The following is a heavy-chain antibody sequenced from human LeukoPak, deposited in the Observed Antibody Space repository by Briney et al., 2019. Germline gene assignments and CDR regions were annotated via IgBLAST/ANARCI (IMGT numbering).Heavy chain of an antibody. CDR2: ISYDGSNK. D-gene: IGHD6-13*01. Sequence: PGRSLRLSCAASGFTFSSYAMHRVRQAPGKGLEWVAVISYDGSNKYYADSVKGRFTISRDNSKNTLYLQMNSLRAEDTAVYYCAGRYSSPLDYWGQGTLVTVSS. V-gene: IGHV3-30-3*01. J-gene: IGHJ4*02. CDR3: AGRYSSPLDY. CDR1: GFTFSSYA.